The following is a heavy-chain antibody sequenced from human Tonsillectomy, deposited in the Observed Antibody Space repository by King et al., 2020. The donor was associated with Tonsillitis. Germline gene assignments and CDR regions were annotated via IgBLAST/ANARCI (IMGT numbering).Heavy chain of an antibody. Sequence: VQLVESGGGLVKPGGSLRLSCAASGFTYRNAWMNWVRQAPGKGLEWVGRIKSITDGGTTDYAAPVKGRFTISRDDSKHTLFLQMNSLKTEDTAVYYCSILPEACPGYWGQGTLVTVSS. CDR3: SILPEACPGY. CDR1: GFTYRNAW. V-gene: IGHV3-15*01. CDR2: IKSITDGGTT. J-gene: IGHJ4*02. D-gene: IGHD1-26*01.